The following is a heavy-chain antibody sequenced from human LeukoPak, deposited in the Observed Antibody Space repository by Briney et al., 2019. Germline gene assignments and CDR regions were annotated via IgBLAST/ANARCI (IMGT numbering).Heavy chain of an antibody. CDR1: GFTFTNYW. CDR2: IKQDGNEK. V-gene: IGHV3-7*01. J-gene: IGHJ6*03. CDR3: ARDPYSGNYGNYYYYYMDV. D-gene: IGHD1-26*01. Sequence: PGGSLRLSCAASGFTFTNYWMSWVRQAPGTGLEWVAHIKQDGNEKYYVDSVRGRFTITRDNAKNSLYLQMNSLGPEDTAVYYCARDPYSGNYGNYYYYYMDVWGKGTTVTISS.